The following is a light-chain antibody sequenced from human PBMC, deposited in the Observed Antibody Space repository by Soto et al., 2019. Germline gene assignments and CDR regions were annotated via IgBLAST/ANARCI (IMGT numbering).Light chain of an antibody. CDR1: QSIYPW. CDR2: AAS. V-gene: IGKV1-12*01. J-gene: IGKJ4*01. CDR3: QQADSCPLS. Sequence: DIQMTQYPASVSASIGDRVNISCQASQSIYPWFVWNQQNPGKAPKLHISAASSLQSGVTSRFSGSGYGTYFTLTSSSLQPEDFATYYCQQADSCPLSFGGGTKVEI.